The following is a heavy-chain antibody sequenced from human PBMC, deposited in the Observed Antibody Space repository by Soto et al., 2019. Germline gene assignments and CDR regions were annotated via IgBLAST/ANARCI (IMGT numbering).Heavy chain of an antibody. Sequence: SETLSLTCTVSGGSISSYYWSWIRQPPGKGLEWIGYIYYSGSTNYNPSLKSRVTISVDTSKNQFSLKLSSVTAADTAVYYCARVFLSAPVGDAFDTWGQGTMVTVSS. D-gene: IGHD1-26*01. CDR1: GGSISSYY. V-gene: IGHV4-59*01. J-gene: IGHJ3*02. CDR2: IYYSGST. CDR3: ARVFLSAPVGDAFDT.